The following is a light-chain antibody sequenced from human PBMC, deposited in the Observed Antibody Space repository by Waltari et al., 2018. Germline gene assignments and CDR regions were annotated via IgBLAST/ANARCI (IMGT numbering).Light chain of an antibody. CDR1: ELPRKY. Sequence: SYELTQPPSVSVSPGQPARITCSGHELPRKYAYWFQQKSGQAPRLVIYEDTKRPSGTPERFSGSSSGTVATLTITGAQVDDEADYYCYSSDSTGLRVFGGGTTVVVL. CDR3: YSSDSTGLRV. V-gene: IGLV3-10*01. J-gene: IGLJ1*01. CDR2: EDT.